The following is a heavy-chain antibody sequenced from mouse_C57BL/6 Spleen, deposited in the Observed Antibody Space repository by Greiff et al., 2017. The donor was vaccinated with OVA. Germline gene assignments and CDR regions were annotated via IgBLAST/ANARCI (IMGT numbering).Heavy chain of an antibody. V-gene: IGHV5-9*01. CDR3: ARAYYGSYAMDY. CDR2: ISGGGGNT. CDR1: GFTFSSYT. D-gene: IGHD1-1*01. Sequence: EVKLVESGGGLVKPGGSLKLSCAASGFTFSSYTMSWVRQTPEKRLEWVATISGGGGNTYYPDSVKGRFTISRDNAKNTLYLQMSSLRSEDTALYYGARAYYGSYAMDYWGQGTSVTVSS. J-gene: IGHJ4*01.